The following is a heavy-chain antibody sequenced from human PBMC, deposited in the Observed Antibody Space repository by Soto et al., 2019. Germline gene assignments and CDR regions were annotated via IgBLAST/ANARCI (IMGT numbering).Heavy chain of an antibody. V-gene: IGHV1-69*06. CDR2: IVPMFGTS. CDR1: GGTSTRYA. D-gene: IGHD3-3*01. Sequence: QERLVQSGAEVRKPGSSVTVSCKVTGGTSTRYAINWVRQAPGQGLEWMGGIVPMFGTSKYAQRFQGRVTITADTSTNIAYMELRCLRSEDTAVYYCNRGSEYDCWSGYLWGQGTLVSVSS. CDR3: NRGSEYDCWSGYL. J-gene: IGHJ4*02.